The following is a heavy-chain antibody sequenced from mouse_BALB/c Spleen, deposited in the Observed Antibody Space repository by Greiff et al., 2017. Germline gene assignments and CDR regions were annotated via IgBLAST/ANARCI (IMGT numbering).Heavy chain of an antibody. J-gene: IGHJ3*01. V-gene: IGHV5-17*02. Sequence: EVKLVESGGGLVQPGGSLKLSCAASGFTFSSYGMHWVRQAPEKGLEWVGYISSGGSTIYYADTVKGRFTISRDNPKNTLFLQKTSLMSEDTAVFYCSGRITTVVATPFAYWGQGTLVTVSA. D-gene: IGHD1-1*01. CDR2: ISSGGSTI. CDR3: SGRITTVVATPFAY. CDR1: GFTFSSYG.